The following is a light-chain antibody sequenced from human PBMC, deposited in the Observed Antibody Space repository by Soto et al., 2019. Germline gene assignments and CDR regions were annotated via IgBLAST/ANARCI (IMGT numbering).Light chain of an antibody. V-gene: IGKV1-9*01. CDR2: AAS. CDR1: QGISSY. J-gene: IGKJ4*01. CDR3: QKHNDAPLT. Sequence: DIQLTPSPSFLSASVVDRVTITCRASQGISSYLAWYQQKPGKAPKLLIYAASTLQSGVPSRFSGSGSGTEFTLTISSLQPDDFATYYCQKHNDAPLTFGGGTKVDIK.